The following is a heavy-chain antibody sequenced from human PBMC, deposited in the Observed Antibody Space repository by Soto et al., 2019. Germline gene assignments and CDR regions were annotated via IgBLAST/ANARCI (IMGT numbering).Heavy chain of an antibody. Sequence: SETLSLTCAVSGGSINSNNWWSWVRQHPGKGLEWIGYNYYSGITYYNPSLKSRVTISLDTSKNQFSLKLSSVTAADTAVYYCARGSSIAGLYYGMDVWGQGTTVTVSS. V-gene: IGHV4-4*02. CDR2: NYYSGIT. D-gene: IGHD6-6*01. J-gene: IGHJ6*02. CDR3: ARGSSIAGLYYGMDV. CDR1: GGSINSNNW.